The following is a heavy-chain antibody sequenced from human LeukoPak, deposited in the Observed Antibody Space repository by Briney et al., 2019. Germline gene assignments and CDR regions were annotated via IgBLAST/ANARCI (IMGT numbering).Heavy chain of an antibody. V-gene: IGHV4-59*01. D-gene: IGHD6-19*01. CDR1: GGSISSYY. Sequence: SETLSLTCTVSGGSISSYYWSWIRQPPGKGLGWIGYIYYSGGTNCNPSLKSRVTVSVDTSKNQFSLKLSSVTAADTAVYYCARAFSSGWYPYSIGGLWFDFWGQGTLVTVSS. CDR2: IYYSGGT. CDR3: ARAFSSGWYPYSIGGLWFDF. J-gene: IGHJ4*02.